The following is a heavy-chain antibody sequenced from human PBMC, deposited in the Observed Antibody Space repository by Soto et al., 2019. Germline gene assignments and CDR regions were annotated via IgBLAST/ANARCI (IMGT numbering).Heavy chain of an antibody. Sequence: SVKVSCKASGGTFSSYAISWVRQAPGQGLEWMGGIIPIFGTANYAQKFQGRVTITADESTSTAYMELSSLRSEDTAVYYCALPGYMFSNEYDIWGQGTLVTVSS. CDR2: IIPIFGTA. CDR1: GGTFSSYA. D-gene: IGHD3-10*02. V-gene: IGHV1-69*13. J-gene: IGHJ3*02. CDR3: ALPGYMFSNEYDI.